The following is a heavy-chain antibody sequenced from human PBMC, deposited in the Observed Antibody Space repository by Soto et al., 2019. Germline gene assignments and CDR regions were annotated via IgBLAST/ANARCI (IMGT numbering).Heavy chain of an antibody. D-gene: IGHD2-21*02. V-gene: IGHV3-7*04. Sequence: PGGSLRLSCAASGFTFNNYWMNWVRQAPGKGLEWVANIKQDGSGRNYLDSVKGRFTISRDSAENSLYLQMTSLRVEDTAVYYCARGAYCGGDCHYYFDYWGQGTLVTVSS. CDR2: IKQDGSGR. CDR1: GFTFNNYW. J-gene: IGHJ4*02. CDR3: ARGAYCGGDCHYYFDY.